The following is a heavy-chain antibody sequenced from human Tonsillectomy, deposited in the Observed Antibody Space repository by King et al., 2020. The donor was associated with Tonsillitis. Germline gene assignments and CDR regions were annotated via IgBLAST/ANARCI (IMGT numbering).Heavy chain of an antibody. Sequence: VQLVESGGGLVQPGGSLRLSCAASGFTFSNYWMHWVRQAPGKGLVWVLRINGDVSSTAYADSVRGRFTISRDNAKNTLYLQLSSLSAEDTAVYYCARGPHYSSSWYDYWGQGTLVTVSS. V-gene: IGHV3-74*01. CDR1: GFTFSNYW. D-gene: IGHD6-13*01. CDR3: ARGPHYSSSWYDY. J-gene: IGHJ4*02. CDR2: INGDVSST.